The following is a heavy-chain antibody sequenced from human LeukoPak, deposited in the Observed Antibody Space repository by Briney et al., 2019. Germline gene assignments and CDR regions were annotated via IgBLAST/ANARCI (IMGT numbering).Heavy chain of an antibody. J-gene: IGHJ4*02. CDR1: GFTFSRYA. V-gene: IGHV3-21*05. D-gene: IGHD1-1*01. CDR3: ARQRYSDY. Sequence: PGGSLRLSCAASGFTFSRYAMNWVRQAPGKGLEWVSYINTDSSDIHYADSVKGRFTISRDNAKNSLYLQLNSLRAEDTAVYFCARQRYSDYWGQGTLVTVSS. CDR2: INTDSSDI.